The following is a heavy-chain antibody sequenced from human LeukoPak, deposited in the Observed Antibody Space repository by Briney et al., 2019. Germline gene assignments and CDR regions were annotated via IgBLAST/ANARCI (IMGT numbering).Heavy chain of an antibody. CDR3: ARDPIVVVPAAIGKSNWFDP. J-gene: IGHJ5*02. Sequence: SETLSLTCTVSGGSISSYYWSWIRQPAGKGLEWIGRIYTSGSTNYNPSLKSRVTMSVDTSKNQFSLKLSSVTAADTAVYYCARDPIVVVPAAIGKSNWFDPWGQGTLVTVSS. V-gene: IGHV4-4*07. CDR1: GGSISSYY. CDR2: IYTSGST. D-gene: IGHD2-2*01.